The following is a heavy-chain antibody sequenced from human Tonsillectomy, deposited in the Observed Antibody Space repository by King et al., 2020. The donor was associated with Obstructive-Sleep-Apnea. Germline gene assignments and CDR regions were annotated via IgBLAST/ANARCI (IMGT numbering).Heavy chain of an antibody. CDR3: ARSTYYYYGMDV. CDR2: IYYSGST. J-gene: IGHJ6*02. CDR1: GGSISSYY. V-gene: IGHV4-59*08. Sequence: QLQESGPGLVKPSETLSLTCTVSGGSISSYYWSWIRQPPGKGLDGIGYIYYSGSTNYNPSLKGRVTISVDTSKNQFSLKLSSVTAADTAVYYCARSTYYYYGMDVWGQGTTVTVSS.